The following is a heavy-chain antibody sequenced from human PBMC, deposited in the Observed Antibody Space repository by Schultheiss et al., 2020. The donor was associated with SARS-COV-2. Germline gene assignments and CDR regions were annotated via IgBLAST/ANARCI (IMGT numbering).Heavy chain of an antibody. CDR1: GYSISSGYY. D-gene: IGHD3-10*02. J-gene: IGHJ6*02. Sequence: SETLSLTCAVSGYSISSGYYWGWIRQPPGKGLEWIGEINHSGSTNYNPSLKSRVTISVDTSKNQFSLKLSSVTAADTAVYYCARGMFSILDVWGQGTTVTVSS. CDR2: INHSGST. V-gene: IGHV4-38-2*01. CDR3: ARGMFSILDV.